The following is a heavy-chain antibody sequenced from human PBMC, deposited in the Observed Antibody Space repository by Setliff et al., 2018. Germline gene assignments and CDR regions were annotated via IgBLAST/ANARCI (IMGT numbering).Heavy chain of an antibody. V-gene: IGHV3-74*01. J-gene: IGHJ4*02. CDR3: ARVASGWWWFDY. CDR1: GFTFGDYA. D-gene: IGHD6-19*01. Sequence: GGFLRLSCTASGFTFGDYAMSWVRQAPGKGLEWVSRINPDGSTTSYADSVKGRFTISRDNAKNTVYLQMNSLRAEDTAAYYCARVASGWWWFDYWGQGTLVTVSS. CDR2: INPDGSTT.